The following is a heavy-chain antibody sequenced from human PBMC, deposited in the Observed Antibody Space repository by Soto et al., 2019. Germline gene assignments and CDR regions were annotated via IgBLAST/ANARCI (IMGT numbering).Heavy chain of an antibody. V-gene: IGHV1-2*04. D-gene: IGHD3-3*01. CDR2: INPKSGGT. CDR3: ARDLGLGDFTSFDP. Sequence: ASVKVSCKASGYSFTDYHIHWVRQAPGQGLEWLGRINPKSGGTSTAQKFQGWVTMTRDSSISTAYMELSRLRSDDTAVYYCARDLGLGDFTSFDPWGQGTLVTVSS. J-gene: IGHJ5*02. CDR1: GYSFTDYH.